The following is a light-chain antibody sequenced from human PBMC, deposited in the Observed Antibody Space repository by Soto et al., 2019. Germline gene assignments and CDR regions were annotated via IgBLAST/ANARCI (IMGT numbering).Light chain of an antibody. J-gene: IGKJ1*01. CDR3: QQYGSSPGA. CDR2: GVS. CDR1: QSVSSSY. Sequence: EIVLTQSPGTLSLSPGERATVSCRASQSVSSSYLAWYQQKPGQAPRLLIYGVSSRATGIPDRFSGSGSGTDFTLTISRLEPVDFAVYYCQQYGSSPGAFGQGTKVEIK. V-gene: IGKV3-20*01.